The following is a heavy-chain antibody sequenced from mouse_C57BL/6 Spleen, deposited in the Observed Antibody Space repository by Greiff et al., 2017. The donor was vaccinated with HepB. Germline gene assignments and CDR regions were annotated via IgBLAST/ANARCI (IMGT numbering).Heavy chain of an antibody. CDR3: ARGGITTIVANYFDY. Sequence: QVQLQQPGAELVMPGASVKLSCKASGYTFTSYWMHWVKQRPGQGLEWIGEIDPSDSYTNYNQKFKGKSTLTVDKSSSTAYMQLSSLTSEDSAVYYCARGGITTIVANYFDYWGQGATLTVSS. J-gene: IGHJ2*01. V-gene: IGHV1-69*01. D-gene: IGHD1-1*01. CDR1: GYTFTSYW. CDR2: IDPSDSYT.